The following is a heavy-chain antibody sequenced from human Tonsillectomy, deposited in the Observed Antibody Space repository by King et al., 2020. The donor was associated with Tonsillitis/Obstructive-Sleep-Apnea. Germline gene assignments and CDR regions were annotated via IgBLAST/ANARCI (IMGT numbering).Heavy chain of an antibody. CDR1: GFTFSSYG. CDR3: AKDLEELLTYDAFDF. J-gene: IGHJ3*01. Sequence: VQLVESGGGVVQPGRSLKLSCAASGFTFSSYGMHWVRQAPGKGLEWVAVISYDGSNKYYADSVKGRFTISRDNSKNTPYLQMNSLRAEDTAVYYCAKDLEELLTYDAFDFWGQGTMVTVSS. V-gene: IGHV3-30*18. D-gene: IGHD1-26*01. CDR2: ISYDGSNK.